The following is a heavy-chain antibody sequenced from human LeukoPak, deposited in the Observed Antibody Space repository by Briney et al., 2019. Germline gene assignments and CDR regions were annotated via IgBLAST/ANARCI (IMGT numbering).Heavy chain of an antibody. V-gene: IGHV3-23*01. CDR3: AKSMVLELPFYFNY. Sequence: QAGGSLRLSCAASGFTFSSYAMSWVRQAPGKGLEWVSAISGSGGSTYYADSVKGRFTISRDNSKNTLYLQMNSLRAEGTAVYYRAKSMVLELPFYFNYWGQGTLVTVSS. D-gene: IGHD1-7*01. CDR2: ISGSGGST. J-gene: IGHJ4*02. CDR1: GFTFSSYA.